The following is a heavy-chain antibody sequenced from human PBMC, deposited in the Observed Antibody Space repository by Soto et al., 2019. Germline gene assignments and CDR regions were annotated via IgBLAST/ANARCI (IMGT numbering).Heavy chain of an antibody. V-gene: IGHV5-51*01. Sequence: GESLKISCKGSGHIFSNYWIGWVRQMPGKGLEWMGIIYPGDSDTSYSQSLQGQVTITVDKSINTAYLQWSRLKASDTAIYYCARQRLWGTSGYYYFENWGQGTLVTVSS. J-gene: IGHJ4*02. D-gene: IGHD3-22*01. CDR2: IYPGDSDT. CDR3: ARQRLWGTSGYYYFEN. CDR1: GHIFSNYW.